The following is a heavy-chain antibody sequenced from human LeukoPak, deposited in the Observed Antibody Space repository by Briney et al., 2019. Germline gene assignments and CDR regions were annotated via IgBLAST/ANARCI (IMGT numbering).Heavy chain of an antibody. D-gene: IGHD1-26*01. CDR2: IYSTGST. CDR1: GFTVRSNY. J-gene: IGHJ4*02. V-gene: IGHV3-53*01. Sequence: GGSLRLSCAASGFTVRSNYMSWVRQTPGKGLEWVSVIYSTGSTFYADSVRGRFTISRDNSKNTLYLQMNSLRAEDTALYYCARGGSRQPFDYWGQGTLVTVSS. CDR3: ARGGSRQPFDY.